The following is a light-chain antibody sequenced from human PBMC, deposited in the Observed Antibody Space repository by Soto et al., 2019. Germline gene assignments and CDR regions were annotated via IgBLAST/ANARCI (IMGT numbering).Light chain of an antibody. Sequence: EIVLTQSPGTLSLSPGERATLSCRASQSVNNNYLAWYQQKPGQPPRLLIYGASSRAIGIPDRFSGGGSGIHFTLTFSRLEPEDFAVYYCQQYGSSYTFGPGTKVDIK. CDR2: GAS. V-gene: IGKV3-20*01. J-gene: IGKJ3*01. CDR3: QQYGSSYT. CDR1: QSVNNNY.